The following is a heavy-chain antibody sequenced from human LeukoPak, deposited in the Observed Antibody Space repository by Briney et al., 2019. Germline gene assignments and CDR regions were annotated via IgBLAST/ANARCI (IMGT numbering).Heavy chain of an antibody. V-gene: IGHV3-48*03. Sequence: GGSLRLSCAASGFTFSSYEMNWVRQAPGKGLEWVPYISSGSTIYDADSVKGRFTISRDNAKNSLYLQMNSLRAEDTAVYYCARGSIAVAGAPFDYWGQGTLVTVSS. CDR3: ARGSIAVAGAPFDY. CDR1: GFTFSSYE. D-gene: IGHD6-19*01. J-gene: IGHJ4*02. CDR2: ISSGSTI.